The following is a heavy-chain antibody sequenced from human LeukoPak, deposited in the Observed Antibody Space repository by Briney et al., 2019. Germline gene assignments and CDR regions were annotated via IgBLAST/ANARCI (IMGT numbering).Heavy chain of an antibody. CDR1: GFTVSSNY. V-gene: IGHV3-66*01. J-gene: IGHJ4*02. CDR3: ARIRYYYGSSGHPRMDY. D-gene: IGHD3-22*01. Sequence: GGSLRLSCAASGFTVSSNYMSWVRQAPGKGLEWVSVIYSGGSTYYADSVKGRFTISRDNSKNTLYLQMNSLRAEDTAVNYCARIRYYYGSSGHPRMDYWGQGTLVTVSS. CDR2: IYSGGST.